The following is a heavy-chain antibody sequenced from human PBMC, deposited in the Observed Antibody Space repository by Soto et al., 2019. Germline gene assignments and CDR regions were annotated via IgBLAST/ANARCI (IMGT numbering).Heavy chain of an antibody. J-gene: IGHJ6*02. Sequence: ASVKVSCKASGYTFTSYAVHWLRQSPGQRLEWMGWINAGNGNTKYSQKFQGRVTIARDTSASTAYMELSSLRSEDTAVYYCARAARGGGRFGANYGMDVWGQGTTVTVSS. CDR2: INAGNGNT. CDR1: GYTFTSYA. CDR3: ARAARGGGRFGANYGMDV. V-gene: IGHV1-3*01. D-gene: IGHD3-10*01.